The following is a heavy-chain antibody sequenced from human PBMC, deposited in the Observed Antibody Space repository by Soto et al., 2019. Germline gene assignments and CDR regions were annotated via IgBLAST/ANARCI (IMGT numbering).Heavy chain of an antibody. CDR2: TYYRSQWHN. V-gene: IGHV6-1*01. D-gene: IGHD3-10*01. J-gene: IGHJ3*02. CDR3: ARERGFLSEAFDI. Sequence: SQTLSLTCAISRDSVSSNSATWNWIRQSPSRSLEWLGRTYYRSQWHNDYAESVESRITINPDTSKNQFSLQLNSVTPEGTAVYYCARERGFLSEAFDIWGRGTMVTVSS. CDR1: RDSVSSNSAT.